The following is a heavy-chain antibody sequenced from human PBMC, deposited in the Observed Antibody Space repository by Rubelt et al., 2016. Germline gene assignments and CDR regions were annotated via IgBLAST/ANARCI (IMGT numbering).Heavy chain of an antibody. CDR3: ARPPAD. V-gene: IGHV4-59*08. CDR1: GGSISSYY. CDR2: IYYSGST. J-gene: IGHJ4*02. Sequence: QVQLQESGPGLVKPSETLSLTCTVSGGSISSYYWSWIRQPPGKGLEWIGFIYYSGSTNYNPSLKSRVTISVDTSKNQFSLKLSSVTAADTAVYYCARPPADWGQGTLVTVSS.